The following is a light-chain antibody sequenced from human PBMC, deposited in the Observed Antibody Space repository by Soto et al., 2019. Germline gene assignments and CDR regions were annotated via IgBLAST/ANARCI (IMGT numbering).Light chain of an antibody. CDR1: SSNIGNNA. CDR2: YDD. V-gene: IGLV1-36*01. Sequence: QSVLTQPPSVSEAPRQRVTISCSRSSSNIGNNAVNWYQQVPGKAPKLLIYYDDLLPSGVSDRFSGSKSGTSASLAISGLQSEDEADYYCAAWDDSLNGVVVGGGTKLTVL. CDR3: AAWDDSLNGVV. J-gene: IGLJ2*01.